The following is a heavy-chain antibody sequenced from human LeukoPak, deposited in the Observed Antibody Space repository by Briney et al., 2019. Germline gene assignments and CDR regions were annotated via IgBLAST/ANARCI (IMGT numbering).Heavy chain of an antibody. J-gene: IGHJ4*02. V-gene: IGHV4-38-2*02. D-gene: IGHD6-19*01. Sequence: SETLSLTCTVSGYSISSGYYWGWIRQPPGKGLEWIGFIYHSGSTYYNPSLKSRVTISVDRTKNQFSLQLSSVTAADTAVYYCARGKAVAGFFDYWGQGTLVTVSS. CDR2: IYHSGST. CDR1: GYSISSGYY. CDR3: ARGKAVAGFFDY.